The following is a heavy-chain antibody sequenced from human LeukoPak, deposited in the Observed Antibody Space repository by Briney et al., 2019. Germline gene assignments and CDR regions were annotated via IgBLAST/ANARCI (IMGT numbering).Heavy chain of an antibody. CDR2: ISSSSSTI. Sequence: GGSLRLSCAASGFTFSSYSMNWVRQAPGKGLEWVSYISSSSSTIYYADSVKGRFTISRDNAKNSLYLQMNSLRAEDTAVYYCAKTRPLDSSSWSHGDYWGQGTLVTVSS. D-gene: IGHD6-13*01. CDR1: GFTFSSYS. CDR3: AKTRPLDSSSWSHGDY. J-gene: IGHJ4*02. V-gene: IGHV3-48*01.